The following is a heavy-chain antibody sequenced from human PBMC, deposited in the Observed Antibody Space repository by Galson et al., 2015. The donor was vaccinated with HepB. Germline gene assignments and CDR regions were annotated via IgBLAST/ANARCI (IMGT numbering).Heavy chain of an antibody. D-gene: IGHD3-22*01. CDR3: ARAYYYDSSGYYPADAFDI. CDR1: GFTFSSYS. Sequence: SLRLSCAASGFTFSSYSMNWVRQAPGKGLEWVSSISSSSSYIYYADPVKGRFTISRDNTKNSLYLQMNSLRAEDTAVYYCARAYYYDSSGYYPADAFDIWGQGTMVTVSS. CDR2: ISSSSSYI. V-gene: IGHV3-21*01. J-gene: IGHJ3*02.